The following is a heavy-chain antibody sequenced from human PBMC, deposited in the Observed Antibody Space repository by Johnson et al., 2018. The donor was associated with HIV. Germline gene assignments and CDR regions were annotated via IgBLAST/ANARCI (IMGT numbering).Heavy chain of an antibody. CDR2: ISSSGSTI. Sequence: VQLVESGGGVVQPGRSLRLSCAASGFTFSSYAMHWVRQAPGKGLEWVSYISSSGSTIYYADSVKGRFTISRDNAKNSLYLQMNSLRAEDTAVYYCAREGGALDAFDIWGQGTMVTVSS. D-gene: IGHD1-26*01. CDR1: GFTFSSYA. V-gene: IGHV3-48*04. CDR3: AREGGALDAFDI. J-gene: IGHJ3*02.